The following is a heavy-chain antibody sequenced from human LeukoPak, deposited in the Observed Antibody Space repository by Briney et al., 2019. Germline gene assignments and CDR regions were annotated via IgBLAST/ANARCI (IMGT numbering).Heavy chain of an antibody. J-gene: IGHJ5*02. CDR3: ARGRSPYTMVRGVIGWFDP. V-gene: IGHV1-8*01. CDR2: MNPNSGNT. CDR1: GYTFTSYD. D-gene: IGHD3-10*01. Sequence: ASVKVSCKASGYTFTSYDINWVRQATGQGLEWMGWMNPNSGNTGYAQKFQGRVTMTRNTFISTAYMELSSLRSEDTAVYYCARGRSPYTMVRGVIGWFDPWGQGTLVTVSS.